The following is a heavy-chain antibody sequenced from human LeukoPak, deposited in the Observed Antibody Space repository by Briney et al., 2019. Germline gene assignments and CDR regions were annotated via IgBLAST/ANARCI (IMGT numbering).Heavy chain of an antibody. V-gene: IGHV3-33*08. CDR1: GFNFSNYA. D-gene: IGHD5-12*01. CDR3: ARAIPPAGYSGYGSTDY. Sequence: GGSLRLSCAASGFNFSNYAMSWVRQAPGKGLEWVAVIWYGGSNKYYADSVKGRFTISRDNSKNTLYLQMNSLSAEDTAVYYCARAIPPAGYSGYGSTDYWGQGTLVTV. CDR2: IWYGGSNK. J-gene: IGHJ4*02.